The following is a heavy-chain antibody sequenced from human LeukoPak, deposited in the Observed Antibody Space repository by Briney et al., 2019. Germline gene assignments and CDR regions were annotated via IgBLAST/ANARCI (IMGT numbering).Heavy chain of an antibody. J-gene: IGHJ4*02. CDR2: ISWNSGSM. V-gene: IGHV3-9*03. CDR1: GFTFDDYA. D-gene: IGHD4-17*01. Sequence: PGRSLRLSCAASGFTFDDYAMHWARQAPGEGLEWVSGISWNSGSMGYADSVKGRFTISRDNAKNSLYLQMNSLRAEDMALYYCAKDQRPDYGDYGAYWDYWGQGTLVTVSS. CDR3: AKDQRPDYGDYGAYWDY.